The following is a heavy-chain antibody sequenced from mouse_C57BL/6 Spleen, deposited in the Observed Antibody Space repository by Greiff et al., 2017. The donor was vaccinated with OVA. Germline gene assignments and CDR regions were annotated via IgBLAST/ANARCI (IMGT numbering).Heavy chain of an antibody. CDR1: GYAFSSYW. CDR3: ARRGIGHDGFAY. V-gene: IGHV1-80*01. J-gene: IGHJ3*01. CDR2: IYPGDGDT. D-gene: IGHD2-12*01. Sequence: QVQLKQSGAELVKPGASVKISCKASGYAFSSYWMNWVKQRPGKGLEWIGQIYPGDGDTNYNGKFKGKATLTADKSSSTAYMQLSSLTSEDSAVYFCARRGIGHDGFAYWGQGTLVTVSA.